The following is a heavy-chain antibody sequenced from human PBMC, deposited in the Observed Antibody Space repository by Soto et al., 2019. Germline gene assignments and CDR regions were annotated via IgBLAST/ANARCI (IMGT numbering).Heavy chain of an antibody. D-gene: IGHD5-12*01. CDR3: ARDRGYDYFGY. CDR1: GYTFTDYS. V-gene: IGHV1-3*01. J-gene: IGHJ4*02. CDR2: INADNGNT. Sequence: ASMKVSWKASGYTFTDYSLHWVRQAPGQWLEWMGWINADNGNTKYSQKFQGRVTITRDTSASTAYMELSSLRSEDTAVYYCARDRGYDYFGYWGQGALVTVSS.